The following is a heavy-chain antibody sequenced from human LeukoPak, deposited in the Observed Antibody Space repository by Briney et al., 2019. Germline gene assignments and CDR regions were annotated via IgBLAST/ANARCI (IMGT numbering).Heavy chain of an antibody. CDR3: ARTSNAYSSSWYVY. CDR1: GYTFTGYY. CDR2: INPNSGGT. Sequence: GASVKVSCKASGYTFTGYYMHWVRQAPGQGLEWMGWINPNSGGTNYAQKFQGRVTMTRDTSISTVYMELSRLRSGDTAVYYCARTSNAYSSSWYVYWGQGTLVTVSS. J-gene: IGHJ4*02. D-gene: IGHD6-13*01. V-gene: IGHV1-2*02.